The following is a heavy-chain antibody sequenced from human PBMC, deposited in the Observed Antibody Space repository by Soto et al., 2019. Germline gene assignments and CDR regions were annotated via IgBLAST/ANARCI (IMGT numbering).Heavy chain of an antibody. CDR3: ARCDYYGSRNYGYPFFDF. CDR2: IWYDGTNK. D-gene: IGHD3-10*01. Sequence: GGSLRLSCAASGFTFSSYGMHWVRQAPGKGLEWVAIIWYDGTNKYYVDSVKGRFTLSRDNSKNTLYLQMNSLRVEDTAVYYCARCDYYGSRNYGYPFFDFWGQGTLVTVSS. CDR1: GFTFSSYG. J-gene: IGHJ4*02. V-gene: IGHV3-33*01.